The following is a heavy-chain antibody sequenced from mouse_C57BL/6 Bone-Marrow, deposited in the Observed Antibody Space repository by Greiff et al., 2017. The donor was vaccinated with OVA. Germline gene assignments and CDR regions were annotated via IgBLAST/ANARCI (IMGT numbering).Heavy chain of an antibody. CDR2: IDPSDSYT. J-gene: IGHJ2*01. V-gene: IGHV1-59*01. CDR3: ARENYSNPFDY. Sequence: QVQLQQPGAELVRPGTSVKLSCKASGYTFTSYWMHWVKQRPGQGLEWIGVIDPSDSYTTSNQKFKGKATLTVDTSSSPAYMQLSSLTSEDSAVYYCARENYSNPFDYWGQGTTLTVSS. CDR1: GYTFTSYW. D-gene: IGHD2-5*01.